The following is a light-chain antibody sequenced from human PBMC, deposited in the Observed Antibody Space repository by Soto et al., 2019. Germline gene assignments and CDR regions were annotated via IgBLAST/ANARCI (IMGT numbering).Light chain of an antibody. CDR2: EVS. CDR1: SSDVGGYKY. J-gene: IGLJ1*01. V-gene: IGLV2-8*01. Sequence: QSALTQPPSASGSPGQSVTISCTGTSSDVGGYKYVSWYQQHPGKAPKLMIYEVSKRPSGVPDRFSGSKSGNTASLTVSGRQAQDEADYYCSSYAGSNNLYVFGTGTKLTVL. CDR3: SSYAGSNNLYV.